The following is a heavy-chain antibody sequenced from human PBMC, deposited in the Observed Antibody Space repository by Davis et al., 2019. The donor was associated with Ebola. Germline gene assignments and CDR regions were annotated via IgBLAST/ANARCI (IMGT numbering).Heavy chain of an antibody. CDR3: ARGLFWSGLDV. CDR1: AGSISNYY. V-gene: IGHV4-59*12. Sequence: SDPLSPTCTVPAGSISNYYWGWIRQPPGKGLEWIGYIDYTGSTTYSPSLKSRVTISVDTSKKQFSLKLRSVTAADTALYYCARGLFWSGLDVWGQGTTVTVSS. CDR2: IDYTGST. D-gene: IGHD1-1*01. J-gene: IGHJ6*02.